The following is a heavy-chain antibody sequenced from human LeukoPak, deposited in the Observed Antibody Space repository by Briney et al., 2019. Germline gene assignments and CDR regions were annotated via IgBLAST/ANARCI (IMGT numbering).Heavy chain of an antibody. D-gene: IGHD3-22*01. CDR2: INWDGGAY. V-gene: IGHV3-20*04. CDR1: GNTFDDYG. CDR3: ARDLSSSWYSLAY. Sequence: GGSLRLSCTDSGNTFDDYGLTWVRQAPGKGLEWVSGINWDGGAYNYAASVKGRFTISRDNAKNSLYLEMNSLRVEDTAVYFCARDLSSSWYSLAYWGQGILVIVSS. J-gene: IGHJ4*02.